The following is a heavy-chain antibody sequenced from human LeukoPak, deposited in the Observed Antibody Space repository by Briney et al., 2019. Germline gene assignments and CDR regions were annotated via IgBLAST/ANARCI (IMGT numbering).Heavy chain of an antibody. J-gene: IGHJ4*02. Sequence: SETLSLTCTVSGDSITSYYWSWIRQPPGKTLEWIGYVYHNGGTNYNPSLRSRVSMSVAASKTQFSPTMKSVTAADTALYYCARHKVGGNFDSWGQGILVIV. CDR3: ARHKVGGNFDS. CDR2: VYHNGGT. V-gene: IGHV4-59*08. D-gene: IGHD3-3*01. CDR1: GDSITSYY.